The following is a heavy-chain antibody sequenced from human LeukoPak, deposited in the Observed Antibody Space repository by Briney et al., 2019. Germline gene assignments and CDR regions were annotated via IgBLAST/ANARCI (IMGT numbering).Heavy chain of an antibody. Sequence: GGSLRLSCAASGFTFSSYAMSWVRQAPGKGLEWVSAISGSGGSTYYADSVKGRFTISRDNAKNSLYLQMNSLRAEDTAVYYCASSLGVAVAGIDYWGQGTLVTVSS. CDR3: ASSLGVAVAGIDY. CDR2: ISGSGGST. CDR1: GFTFSSYA. D-gene: IGHD6-19*01. V-gene: IGHV3-23*01. J-gene: IGHJ4*02.